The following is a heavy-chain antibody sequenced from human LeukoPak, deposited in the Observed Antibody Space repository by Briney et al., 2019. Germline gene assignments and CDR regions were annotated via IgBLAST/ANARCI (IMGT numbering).Heavy chain of an antibody. CDR1: GYTFTSYA. CDR3: ARVFEYYDSSGYSHDAFDI. Sequence: GASVKVSCKASGYTFTSYAMNWVRQAPGQGLEWMGWINTNTGNPTYAQGFTGRSVFSLDTSVSTAYLQISSLKAEDTAVYYCARVFEYYDSSGYSHDAFDIWGQGTMVTVSS. CDR2: INTNTGNP. D-gene: IGHD3-22*01. J-gene: IGHJ3*02. V-gene: IGHV7-4-1*02.